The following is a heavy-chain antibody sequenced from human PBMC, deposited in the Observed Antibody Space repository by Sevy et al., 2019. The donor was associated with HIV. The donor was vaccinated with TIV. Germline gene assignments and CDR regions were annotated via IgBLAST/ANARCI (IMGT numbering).Heavy chain of an antibody. D-gene: IGHD2-8*01. CDR1: GVTFSKYS. CDR2: LSFGCGEI. J-gene: IGHJ4*02. Sequence: GGSLRLSCAASGVTFSKYSMSWVRQPPGKGLEWVSTLSFGCGEINYADSVKGRFTISRDNSKSSVYLQMNNLRPEDPAVYYCAREGCTKPHDYWGQGTLVTVSS. V-gene: IGHV3-23*01. CDR3: AREGCTKPHDY.